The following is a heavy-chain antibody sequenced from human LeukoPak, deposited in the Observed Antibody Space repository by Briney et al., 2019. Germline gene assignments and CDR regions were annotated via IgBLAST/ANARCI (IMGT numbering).Heavy chain of an antibody. Sequence: PSQTLSLTCTVSGGSISSGDYYWSWIRQPPGKGLEWIGYIYYSGSTYYNPSLKSRVTISVDTSKNQFSLKLSSVTAADTAAYYCAKETIRARAFDIWGQGTMVTVSS. CDR2: IYYSGST. CDR1: GGSISSGDYY. V-gene: IGHV4-30-4*01. J-gene: IGHJ3*02. CDR3: AKETIRARAFDI. D-gene: IGHD1-1*01.